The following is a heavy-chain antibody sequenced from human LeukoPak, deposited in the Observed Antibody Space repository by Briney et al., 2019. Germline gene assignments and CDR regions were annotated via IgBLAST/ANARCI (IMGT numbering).Heavy chain of an antibody. CDR3: ARDAKYYFGSRTYFFFEY. J-gene: IGHJ4*02. D-gene: IGHD3-10*01. Sequence: SETLSLTGTVSGGSFSSYYWSWIRQPAGKGLEWIGHIYTSGTTNYNPSLKSRVTMSIDTSKNQFSLKLSSVTAADTAIYYCARDAKYYFGSRTYFFFEYWGQGTLLTVSS. V-gene: IGHV4-4*07. CDR2: IYTSGTT. CDR1: GGSFSSYY.